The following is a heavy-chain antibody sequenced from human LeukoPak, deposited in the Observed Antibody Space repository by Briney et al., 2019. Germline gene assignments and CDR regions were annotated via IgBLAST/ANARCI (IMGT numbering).Heavy chain of an antibody. D-gene: IGHD3-10*01. CDR1: GGSFSGYY. Sequence: PSETLSLTCAVYGGSFSGYYWSWIRQPPGKGLEWIGEINHSGSTNYNPSLKSRVTISVDTSKNQFSLKLSSVTAADTAVYYCASSLLWFGELLYDYWGQGTLVTVSS. V-gene: IGHV4-34*01. CDR2: INHSGST. J-gene: IGHJ4*02. CDR3: ASSLLWFGELLYDY.